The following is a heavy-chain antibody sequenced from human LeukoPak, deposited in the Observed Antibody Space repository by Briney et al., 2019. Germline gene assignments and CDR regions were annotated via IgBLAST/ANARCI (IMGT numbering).Heavy chain of an antibody. D-gene: IGHD2-8*01. V-gene: IGHV3-30*18. Sequence: PGGSLRLSCAASGSTFSSYGMHWVRQAPGKGLEWVAVISYDGSNKYYADSVKGRFTISRDNSKNTLYLQMNSLRAEDTAVYYCAKLPFTNAAPDGYWGQGTLVTVSS. CDR3: AKLPFTNAAPDGY. J-gene: IGHJ4*02. CDR1: GSTFSSYG. CDR2: ISYDGSNK.